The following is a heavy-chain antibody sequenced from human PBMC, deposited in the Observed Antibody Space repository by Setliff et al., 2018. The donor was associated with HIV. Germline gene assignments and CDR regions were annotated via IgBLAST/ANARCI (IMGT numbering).Heavy chain of an antibody. CDR3: ARGPGRYNGMDV. J-gene: IGHJ6*02. V-gene: IGHV3-66*01. CDR2: IHSGGST. Sequence: PGGSLRLSCAASGFTVSNDYMSWVRQAPGRGLEWVSVIHSGGSTYYADSVKGRFIISRDNSKNTLYLQMNSLRAEDTAVYYCARGPGRYNGMDVWGQGTTVTVSS. CDR1: GFTVSNDY. D-gene: IGHD1-20*01.